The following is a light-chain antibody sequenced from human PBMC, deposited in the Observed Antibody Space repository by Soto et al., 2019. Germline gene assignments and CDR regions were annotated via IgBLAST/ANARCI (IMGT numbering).Light chain of an antibody. J-gene: IGKJ1*01. CDR1: QGISSW. V-gene: IGKV1-12*01. CDR3: LQDNSFPWT. Sequence: DIQMTQSPSSVSASVGDRVIITCRASQGISSWLVWYQQKPGKAPKPLIYAASSLQSAVPSRFSGSGSGTHFTLTINRMQPEDFATYYFLQDNSFPWTFGQGTKSEI. CDR2: AAS.